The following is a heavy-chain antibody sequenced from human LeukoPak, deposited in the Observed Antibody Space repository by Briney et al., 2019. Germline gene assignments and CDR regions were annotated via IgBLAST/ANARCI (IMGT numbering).Heavy chain of an antibody. Sequence: PGGSLRLSCAVSGFTFHDYAMHWVRQAPGKGLEWVSGISWNSISIDYADSVKGRFTISRDNAKNSLYLQMNSLRAEDTAVYYCARDRKEYYDSSGYLLSYYYGMDVWGQGTTVTVSS. D-gene: IGHD3-22*01. CDR2: ISWNSISI. V-gene: IGHV3-9*01. CDR3: ARDRKEYYDSSGYLLSYYYGMDV. CDR1: GFTFHDYA. J-gene: IGHJ6*02.